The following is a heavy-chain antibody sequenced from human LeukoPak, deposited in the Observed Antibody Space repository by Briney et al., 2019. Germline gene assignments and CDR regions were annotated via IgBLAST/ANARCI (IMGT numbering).Heavy chain of an antibody. J-gene: IGHJ4*02. Sequence: GGSLRLSCVASGFTFSDYYMSWIRQAPGKGLEWVSYISSSGSNIYYADSVKGRFTISRDNAKNSLYLQMHSLRAEDTAVYYCARDHEYTSSWWDYWGEGTLVTVSS. V-gene: IGHV3-11*01. CDR3: ARDHEYTSSWWDY. D-gene: IGHD6-13*01. CDR1: GFTFSDYY. CDR2: ISSSGSNI.